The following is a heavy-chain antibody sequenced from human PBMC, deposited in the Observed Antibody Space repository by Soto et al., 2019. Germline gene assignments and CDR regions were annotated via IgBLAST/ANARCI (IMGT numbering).Heavy chain of an antibody. V-gene: IGHV3-23*01. Sequence: LRLSCAASGFTFSSYAMSWVRQAPGKGLEWVSVISGSGGSTYYADSVKGRFTISRDNSKNTLYLQMNSLRAEDTAVYYCAKDPTLGCCSGGSCYPAWGQGTMVTVSS. D-gene: IGHD2-15*01. J-gene: IGHJ3*01. CDR1: GFTFSSYA. CDR2: ISGSGGST. CDR3: AKDPTLGCCSGGSCYPA.